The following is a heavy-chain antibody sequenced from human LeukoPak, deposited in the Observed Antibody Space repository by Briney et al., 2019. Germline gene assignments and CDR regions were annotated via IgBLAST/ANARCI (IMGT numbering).Heavy chain of an antibody. V-gene: IGHV3-30*18. Sequence: GGSLLLSCAASGFTFRSYGMDSVRQAPGQGLEWEAVISFDGSNKYYADSVKGRFTISKDDSKNTLYLQMNSLRAEDTAVYYCAKDYRSWFLDYWGQGTLVTVSS. J-gene: IGHJ4*02. D-gene: IGHD6-13*01. CDR1: GFTFRSYG. CDR3: AKDYRSWFLDY. CDR2: ISFDGSNK.